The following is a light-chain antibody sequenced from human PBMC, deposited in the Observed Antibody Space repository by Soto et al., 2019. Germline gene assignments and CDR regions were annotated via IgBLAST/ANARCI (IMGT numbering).Light chain of an antibody. CDR3: QSYDSSLSGVV. CDR1: SSNIGAGYD. V-gene: IGLV1-40*01. CDR2: GNS. J-gene: IGLJ2*01. Sequence: QSVLPQPPSVSGAPGQRGTLSFTGSSSNIGAGYDVHWYQQLPGTAPKLLIYGNSNRPSGVPDRFSGSKSGTSASLAITGLQAEDEADYYCQSYDSSLSGVVFGGGTKLTVL.